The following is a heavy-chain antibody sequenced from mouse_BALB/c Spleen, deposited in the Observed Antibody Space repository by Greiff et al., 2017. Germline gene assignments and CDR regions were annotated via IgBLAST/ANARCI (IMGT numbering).Heavy chain of an antibody. CDR3: DRCDYGNQDYSLDY. J-gene: IGHJ4*01. Sequence: VQLKQSGPELVKPGASVKVSCKASGYSFTDYYMYWVKQSHGKSLEWIGYIDPYNGGTSYNQKFKGKATLTVDKSSSTAFMHLNSLTSEDSAVYYYDRCDYGNQDYSLDYWGQGTLVTVSA. CDR2: IDPYNGGT. V-gene: IGHV1S135*01. D-gene: IGHD2-1*01. CDR1: GYSFTDYY.